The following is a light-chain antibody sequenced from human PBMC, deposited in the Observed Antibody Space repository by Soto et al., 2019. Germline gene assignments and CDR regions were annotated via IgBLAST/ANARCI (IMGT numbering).Light chain of an antibody. CDR3: HQSYSTLSYT. CDR1: QSISNY. Sequence: DIQMTQSPLSLSASVGDRVTIACRASQSISNYLVWYQQKSGKAPKLLIYAASSLQSGVPSRFSGSGSGTEFNLTISSLQPADFATYYCHQSYSTLSYTFGQGTKLEIK. CDR2: AAS. V-gene: IGKV1-39*01. J-gene: IGKJ2*01.